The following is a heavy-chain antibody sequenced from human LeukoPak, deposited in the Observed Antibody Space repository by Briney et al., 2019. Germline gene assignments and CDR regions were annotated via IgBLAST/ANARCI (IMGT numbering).Heavy chain of an antibody. Sequence: PGGSLRLSCAASGFTFSSYEMNWVRQAPGKGLEWVSGNSWHSGTIAYADSVKGRFTISRDNAKNSLYLQLNSLRAEDTALYFCTKDTSSYYLHYMDVWGKGTPVTVSS. CDR1: GFTFSSYE. V-gene: IGHV3-9*01. D-gene: IGHD6-13*01. CDR2: NSWHSGTI. J-gene: IGHJ6*03. CDR3: TKDTSSYYLHYMDV.